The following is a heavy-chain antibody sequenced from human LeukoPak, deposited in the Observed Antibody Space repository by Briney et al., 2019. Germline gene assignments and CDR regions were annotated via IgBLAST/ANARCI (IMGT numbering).Heavy chain of an antibody. CDR1: GGSFSGYY. V-gene: IGHV4-34*01. CDR3: ARVGGRQWLRFWWFGP. Sequence: SETLSLTCAVYGGSFSGYYWSWIRQPPGKGLEWIGEINHSGSTNYNPSLKSRVTISVDTSKNQFSLKLSSVTAADTAVYYCARVGGRQWLRFWWFGPWGQGTLGTVFS. J-gene: IGHJ5*01. CDR2: INHSGST. D-gene: IGHD5-12*01.